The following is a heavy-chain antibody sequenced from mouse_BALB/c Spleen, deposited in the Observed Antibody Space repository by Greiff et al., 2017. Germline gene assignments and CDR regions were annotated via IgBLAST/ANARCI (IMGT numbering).Heavy chain of an antibody. J-gene: IGHJ2*01. CDR2: IDPADGNT. D-gene: IGHD2-4*01. V-gene: IGHV14-3*02. Sequence: VQLQQSGAELVKPGASVKLSCTASGFNIKDTYMHWVKQRPEQGLEWIGRIDPADGNTKYDPKFQGKATITADTSSNTAYLQLSSLTSEDTAVYYCARLITFDYWGQGTTLTVSS. CDR3: ARLITFDY. CDR1: GFNIKDTY.